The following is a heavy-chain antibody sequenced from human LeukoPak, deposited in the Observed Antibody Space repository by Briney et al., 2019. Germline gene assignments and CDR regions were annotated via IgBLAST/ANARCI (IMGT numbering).Heavy chain of an antibody. V-gene: IGHV3-74*01. CDR3: ARNPGLDV. CDR1: GFTFSSYW. CDR2: INADGSTT. J-gene: IGHJ6*01. Sequence: PGGSLRLSWEASGFTFSSYWMHWVRQAPGQGLVWVSRINADGSTTLYADSVKGRFTISRDNAKNTLYLQMNSLRAEDTAVYYCARNPGLDVWGQGTTVTVSS.